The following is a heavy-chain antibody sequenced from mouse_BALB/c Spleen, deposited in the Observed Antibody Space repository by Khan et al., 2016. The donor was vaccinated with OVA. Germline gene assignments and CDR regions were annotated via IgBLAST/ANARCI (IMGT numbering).Heavy chain of an antibody. CDR3: TRPSYDGNPWFTY. D-gene: IGHD2-10*01. CDR1: GFAFNSYD. CDR2: ISSTGSYT. V-gene: IGHV5-9*02. J-gene: IGHJ3*01. Sequence: EVELVESGGGLVKPGGSLKLSCDVSGFAFNSYDMSWVRQTPEKRLEWVATISSTGSYTYYPDSVKGRFAISRDTARNTLYLQMNSLRSEDTALYYCTRPSYDGNPWFTYWGQGTLVTVSA.